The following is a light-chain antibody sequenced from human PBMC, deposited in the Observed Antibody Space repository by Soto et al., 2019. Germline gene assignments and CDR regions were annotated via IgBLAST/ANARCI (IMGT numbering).Light chain of an antibody. CDR3: SSYTSATTYV. V-gene: IGLV2-14*01. CDR1: SSDVGAYNY. J-gene: IGLJ1*01. CDR2: DVS. Sequence: QSVLTQPASVSGSPGQSITISCTGTSSDVGAYNYDSWYQRYPGEAPKVIIYDVSHRPAGVSNRFSGSKSGNTASLTISGLQTQDEADYYCSSYTSATTYVFGTGTKVTVL.